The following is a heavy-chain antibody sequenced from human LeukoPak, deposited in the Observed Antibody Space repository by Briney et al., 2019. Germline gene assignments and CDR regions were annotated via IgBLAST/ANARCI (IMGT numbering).Heavy chain of an antibody. V-gene: IGHV4-39*01. CDR1: GGSISSSSYY. CDR2: IYYSGGT. D-gene: IGHD5-12*01. Sequence: PSETLSLTCTVSGGSISSSSYYWGWIRQPPGKGLEWIGSIYYSGGTYYNPSLKSRVTISVDTSKNQFSLKLSSVTAADTAVYYCARPGGGGMATILYWGQGTLVTVSS. CDR3: ARPGGGGMATILY. J-gene: IGHJ4*02.